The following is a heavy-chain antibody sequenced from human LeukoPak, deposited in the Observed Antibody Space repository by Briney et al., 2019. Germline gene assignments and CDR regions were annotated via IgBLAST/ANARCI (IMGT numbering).Heavy chain of an antibody. CDR2: ISGSGGST. CDR1: GFTFGSYA. CDR3: AKTYDSSGYSFDY. V-gene: IGHV3-23*01. D-gene: IGHD3-22*01. J-gene: IGHJ4*02. Sequence: GGSLRLSCAASGFTFGSYAMSWVRQAPGKGLEWVSAISGSGGSTYYADSVKGRFTIPRDNSKNTLYLQMNSLRAEDTAVYYCAKTYDSSGYSFDYWGQGTLVTVSS.